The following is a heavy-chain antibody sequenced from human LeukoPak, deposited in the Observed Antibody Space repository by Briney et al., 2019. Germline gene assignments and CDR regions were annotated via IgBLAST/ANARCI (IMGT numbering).Heavy chain of an antibody. CDR1: GYTFTSYY. V-gene: IGHV1-2*06. J-gene: IGHJ4*02. Sequence: AASVKVSCKASGYTFTSYYMHWVRQAPGQGLEWMGRINPNSGGTNYAQKFQGRVTMTRDTSISTAYMELSRLRSDDTAVYYCARDHEMVYAIRHWGQGTLVTVSS. D-gene: IGHD2-8*01. CDR3: ARDHEMVYAIRH. CDR2: INPNSGGT.